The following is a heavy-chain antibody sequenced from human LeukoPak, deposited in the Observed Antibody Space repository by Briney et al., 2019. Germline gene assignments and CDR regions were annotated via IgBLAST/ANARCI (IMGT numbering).Heavy chain of an antibody. V-gene: IGHV4-34*01. Sequence: SETLSLTCAVYGGSFSGYYWSWIRQPPGKGLEWIGEINHGGSTNYNPSLKSRVTISVDTSKNQFFLKLSSVTAADTAVYYCARGISRYSKSDYWGQGTLVNVSS. J-gene: IGHJ4*02. CDR1: GGSFSGYY. CDR3: ARGISRYSKSDY. CDR2: INHGGST. D-gene: IGHD4-11*01.